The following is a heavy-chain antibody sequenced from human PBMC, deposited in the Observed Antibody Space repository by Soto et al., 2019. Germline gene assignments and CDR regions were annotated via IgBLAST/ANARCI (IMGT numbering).Heavy chain of an antibody. J-gene: IGHJ4*02. Sequence: GGSLRLSCAASGFTFSGSAMHWVRHASGKGLEWVGRIRSKANSYATAYAASVKGRFTISRDDSKNTAYLQMNSLKTEDTAVYYCTRHPGEQWLDRFDYWGQGTLVTVSS. CDR1: GFTFSGSA. D-gene: IGHD6-19*01. V-gene: IGHV3-73*01. CDR2: IRSKANSYAT. CDR3: TRHPGEQWLDRFDY.